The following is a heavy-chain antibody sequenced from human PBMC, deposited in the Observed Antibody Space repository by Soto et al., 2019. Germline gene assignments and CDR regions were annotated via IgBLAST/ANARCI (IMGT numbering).Heavy chain of an antibody. CDR3: ARHHLYGGSFFP. V-gene: IGHV4-30-2*01. Sequence: SETLSLTCAVSGGSISSGGYSWNWIRQPPGKGLEWIGYIYHSGSTYYNPSLKSRVTISVDRSKNQFSLKLSSVTAADTAVYYCARHHLYGGSFFPSGQGTLVPSP. CDR1: GGSISSGGYS. D-gene: IGHD3-10*01. CDR2: IYHSGST. J-gene: IGHJ5*02.